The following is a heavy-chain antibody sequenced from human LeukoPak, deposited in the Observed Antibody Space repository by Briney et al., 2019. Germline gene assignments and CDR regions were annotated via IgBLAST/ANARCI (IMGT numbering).Heavy chain of an antibody. D-gene: IGHD4-17*01. CDR1: GGAISSYY. CDR3: ATDGDYNVVHAFDI. J-gene: IGHJ3*02. V-gene: IGHV4-59*01. Sequence: PSETLSLTCTVSGGAISSYYWSWIRQPPGKGLEWIGYIYYSGSTNYNPSLKSRVTISVDTSKNQFSLKLSSVTAADTAVYYCATDGDYNVVHAFDIWGQGTMVTVSS. CDR2: IYYSGST.